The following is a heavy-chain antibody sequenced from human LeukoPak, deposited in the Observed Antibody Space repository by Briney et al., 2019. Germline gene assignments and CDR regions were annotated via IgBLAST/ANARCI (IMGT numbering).Heavy chain of an antibody. CDR3: ASVVVVAAGFDY. D-gene: IGHD2-15*01. CDR2: INHSGST. CDR1: GGSFSGYY. V-gene: IGHV4-34*01. Sequence: SETLSLTCAIYGGSFSGYYWSWIRQPPGKGLEWIGEINHSGSTNYNPSLKSRVTISVDTSKNQFSLKLSSVTAADTAVHYCASVVVVAAGFDYWGQGTLVTVSS. J-gene: IGHJ4*02.